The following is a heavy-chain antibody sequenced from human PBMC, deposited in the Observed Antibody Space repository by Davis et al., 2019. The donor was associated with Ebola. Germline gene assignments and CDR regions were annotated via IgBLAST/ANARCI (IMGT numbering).Heavy chain of an antibody. J-gene: IGHJ6*02. CDR2: INPNSGGT. V-gene: IGHV1-2*04. CDR3: ARAGTIFGVVITPLYGMDV. D-gene: IGHD3-3*01. CDR1: GYTFTSYG. Sequence: AASVKVSCKASGYTFTSYGISWVRQAPGQGLEWMGWINPNSGGTNYAQKFQGWVTMTRDTSISTAYMELSRLRSDDTAVYYCARAGTIFGVVITPLYGMDVWGQGTTVTVSS.